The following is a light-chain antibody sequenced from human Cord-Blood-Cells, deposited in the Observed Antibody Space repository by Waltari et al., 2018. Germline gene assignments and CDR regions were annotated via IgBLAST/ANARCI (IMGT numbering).Light chain of an antibody. V-gene: IGLV2-23*02. CDR3: CSYAGSSSYV. CDR1: SSDVGSNNL. Sequence: QSALNQPASVSGSPGQSITISCTGTSSDVGSNNLVSWYQQHPGKAPKLMIYEVSKRPSGVSNRFSGSKSGNTASLTISGLQAEDEADYYCCSYAGSSSYVFGSVTKLTVL. J-gene: IGLJ1*01. CDR2: EVS.